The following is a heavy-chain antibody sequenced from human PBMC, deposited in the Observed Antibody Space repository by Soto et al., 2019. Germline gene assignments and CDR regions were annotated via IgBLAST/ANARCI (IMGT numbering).Heavy chain of an antibody. CDR2: IYYSGST. V-gene: IGHV4-59*08. CDR3: ARHESSGWPFDY. Sequence: QVQLQESGPGLVKPSETLSLTCTVSGGSISSYYWSWIRQPPGKGLEWIGYIYYSGSTNYNPSLKSRVTISVHPSKNQFSLKLSSVTAADTAVYYCARHESSGWPFDYWGQGTLVTVSS. D-gene: IGHD6-19*01. CDR1: GGSISSYY. J-gene: IGHJ4*02.